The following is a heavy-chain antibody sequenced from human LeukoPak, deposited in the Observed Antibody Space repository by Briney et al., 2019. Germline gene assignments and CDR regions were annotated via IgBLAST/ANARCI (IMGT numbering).Heavy chain of an antibody. D-gene: IGHD3-22*01. V-gene: IGHV3-30*02. CDR3: AKDRPATYYYDSSGYYGP. CDR1: GFTFSDYG. Sequence: GGSLRLSCASSGFTFSDYGIHWVRQAPGKGLEWVAFIRFDGSNKYFADSVKGRFTISRDNSKNTVYLQMNSLRTDDTAVYFCAKDRPATYYYDSSGYYGPWGQGTLVTVSS. J-gene: IGHJ5*02. CDR2: IRFDGSNK.